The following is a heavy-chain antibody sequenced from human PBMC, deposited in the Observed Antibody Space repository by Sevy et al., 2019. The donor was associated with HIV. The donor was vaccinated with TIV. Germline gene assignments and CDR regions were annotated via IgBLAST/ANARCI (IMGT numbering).Heavy chain of an antibody. CDR2: ISYDGSNK. CDR3: AAEATLAYCGGDCYWRAFDI. Sequence: GGSLRLSCAASGFTFSSYGMHWVRQAPGKGLEWVAVISYDGSNKYYVDSVKGRFTISRDNSMNTLYLQMNSPRAEDTAVYYCAAEATLAYCGGDCYWRAFDIWGQGTMVTVSS. J-gene: IGHJ3*02. D-gene: IGHD2-21*01. CDR1: GFTFSSYG. V-gene: IGHV3-30*03.